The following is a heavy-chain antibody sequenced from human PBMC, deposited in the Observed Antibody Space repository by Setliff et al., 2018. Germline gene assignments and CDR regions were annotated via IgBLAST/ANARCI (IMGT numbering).Heavy chain of an antibody. CDR3: ARDGGEY. V-gene: IGHV3-33*01. Sequence: GGSLRLSCVASGFTFSNYGMHWVRQAPGKGLEWVALIWNDGSSKFYGDSVKGRLTISRDNAKNSLYLQMNSLRAEDTAVYYCARDGGEYWGQGTLVTVS. D-gene: IGHD3-16*01. CDR1: GFTFSNYG. CDR2: IWNDGSSK. J-gene: IGHJ4*02.